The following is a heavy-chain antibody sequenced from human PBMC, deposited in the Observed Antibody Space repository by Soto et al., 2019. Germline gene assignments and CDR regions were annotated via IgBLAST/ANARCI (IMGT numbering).Heavy chain of an antibody. CDR1: GGSISSASYY. V-gene: IGHV4-31*03. J-gene: IGHJ4*02. CDR3: ASSPMGGDSVWGSYPY. D-gene: IGHD3-16*02. CDR2: IYYSGST. Sequence: QVQLQESGPGLVKPSQTLSLTCTVSGGSISSASYYWSWIRQHPGKGLEYIGYIYYSGSTSYNPSLTSRVSMSVDTSKDQFSRKLSSVTAAATAVYYCASSPMGGDSVWGSYPYWGQGTLVTVSS.